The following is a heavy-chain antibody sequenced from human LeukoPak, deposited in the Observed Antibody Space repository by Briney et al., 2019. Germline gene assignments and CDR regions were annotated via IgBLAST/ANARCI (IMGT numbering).Heavy chain of an antibody. D-gene: IGHD3-10*01. Sequence: SETLSLTCAVYGGSFSGYYWSWIRQPPGKGLEWIGEINHSGSTNYNPSLKSRVTISVDTSKNQFSLKPSSVTAADTAVYYCARGVWGYGSGSYQPPYFDYWGQGTLVTVSS. CDR3: ARGVWGYGSGSYQPPYFDY. CDR2: INHSGST. J-gene: IGHJ4*02. CDR1: GGSFSGYY. V-gene: IGHV4-34*01.